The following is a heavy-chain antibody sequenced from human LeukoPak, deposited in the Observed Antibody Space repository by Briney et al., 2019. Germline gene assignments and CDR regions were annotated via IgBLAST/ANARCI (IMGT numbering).Heavy chain of an antibody. Sequence: PGGSLRLSCAASGFNFVNTWMHWVRQAPGKGLEWVSAISGSGGSTYYADSVKGRFTISRDNSKNTLYLQMNSLRAEDTAVYYCAKVAAAGLFFDYWGQGTLVTVSS. V-gene: IGHV3-23*01. CDR3: AKVAAAGLFFDY. CDR2: ISGSGGST. CDR1: GFNFVNTW. J-gene: IGHJ4*02. D-gene: IGHD6-13*01.